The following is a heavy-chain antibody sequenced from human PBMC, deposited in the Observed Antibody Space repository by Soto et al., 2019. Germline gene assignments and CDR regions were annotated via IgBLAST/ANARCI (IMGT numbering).Heavy chain of an antibody. CDR1: GGTFSSYA. Sequence: QVQLVQSGAEVKKPGSSVKVSCKASGGTFSSYAISWVRQAPGQGREWMGGIIPIFGTANYAQKFQGRVTITADESTSTAYMELSSLRSEDTAVYYCARGPFYGSGSIFYSDYWGQGTLVTVPS. V-gene: IGHV1-69*01. CDR3: ARGPFYGSGSIFYSDY. CDR2: IIPIFGTA. D-gene: IGHD3-10*01. J-gene: IGHJ4*02.